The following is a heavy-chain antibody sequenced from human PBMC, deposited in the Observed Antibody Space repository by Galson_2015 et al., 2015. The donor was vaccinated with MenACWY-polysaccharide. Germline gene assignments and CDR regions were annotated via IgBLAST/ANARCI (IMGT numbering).Heavy chain of an antibody. CDR3: GTRSVNYFHMDV. CDR1: GGSFSDYY. V-gene: IGHV4-34*01. D-gene: IGHD6-19*01. CDR2: ISHNENT. J-gene: IGHJ6*03. Sequence: SETLSLTCAVYGGSFSDYYWSWIRQPPGTGLEWIGEISHNENTIYNPSLKSRVSISLDKSKNQFSLNLSSVTAADTAVYYCGTRSVNYFHMDVWGKGTTVTVSS.